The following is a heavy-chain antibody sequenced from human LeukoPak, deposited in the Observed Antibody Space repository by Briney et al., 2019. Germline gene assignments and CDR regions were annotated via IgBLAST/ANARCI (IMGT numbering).Heavy chain of an antibody. D-gene: IGHD1-1*01. CDR3: ARDIRHSSHDYYYGLDV. V-gene: IGHV3-53*01. Sequence: PGGSLRLSCAASGFTFSSYAMTWVRQAPGRGLEWVSVIYSDGSTYYADSVKGRFTISRDNSKNTLYLQMNSLRAEDTAMYYCARDIRHSSHDYYYGLDVWGQGATVTVSS. CDR1: GFTFSSYA. J-gene: IGHJ6*02. CDR2: IYSDGST.